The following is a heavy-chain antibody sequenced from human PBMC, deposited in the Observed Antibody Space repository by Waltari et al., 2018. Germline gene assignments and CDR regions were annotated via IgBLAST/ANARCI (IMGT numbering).Heavy chain of an antibody. D-gene: IGHD1-1*01. CDR1: GGSISSHY. V-gene: IGHV4-59*11. Sequence: QVQLQESGPGLVKPSETLSLTCTVSGGSISSHYWSWNRQPPGKGLEWIGYIYYSGSTNYNPYLKSRVTISVDTSKNQFSLKLSSVTAADTAVYYCARVKNWNDLSFDIWGQGTMVTVSS. CDR2: IYYSGST. CDR3: ARVKNWNDLSFDI. J-gene: IGHJ3*02.